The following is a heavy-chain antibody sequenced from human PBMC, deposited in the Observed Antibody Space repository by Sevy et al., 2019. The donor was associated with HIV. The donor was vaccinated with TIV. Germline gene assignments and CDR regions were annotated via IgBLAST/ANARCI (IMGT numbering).Heavy chain of an antibody. J-gene: IGHJ4*02. CDR3: ATSSLWGDSGVSHPSFDS. Sequence: GGSLRLSCAASGFSFNDFAVNWVRQRPGEGLEWVAIISYDGGKKYYADALKGRFTISRDNSKNTLFLQMNSLTPADTTVYYCATSSLWGDSGVSHPSFDSWGQGTLVTVSS. CDR2: ISYDGGKK. D-gene: IGHD2-15*01. CDR1: GFSFNDFA. V-gene: IGHV3-30*04.